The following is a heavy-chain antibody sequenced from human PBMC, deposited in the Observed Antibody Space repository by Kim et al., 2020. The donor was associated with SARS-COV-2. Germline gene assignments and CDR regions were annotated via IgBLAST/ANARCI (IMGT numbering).Heavy chain of an antibody. CDR3: VKGSGWYYYYYYGMDV. D-gene: IGHD6-19*01. CDR1: GFTFSSYA. CDR2: ISSNGGST. V-gene: IGHV3-64D*06. Sequence: GGSLRLSCSASGFTFSSYAMHWVRQAPGKGLEYVSAISSNGGSTYYADSVKGRFTISRDNSKNTLYLQMSSLRAEDTAVYYCVKGSGWYYYYYYGMDVWGQGTTVTVSS. J-gene: IGHJ6*02.